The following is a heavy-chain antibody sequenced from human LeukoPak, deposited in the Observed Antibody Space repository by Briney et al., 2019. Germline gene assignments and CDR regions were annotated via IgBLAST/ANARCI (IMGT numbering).Heavy chain of an antibody. J-gene: IGHJ4*02. Sequence: GGSLRLSCAASGFTFSSCWMSWVRQAPGKGLEWVANIKQDGSEKYYVDSVKGRFTISRDNAKNSLYLQMNSLRAEDTAVYYCARDRHRRYYFDYWGQGTLVTVSS. D-gene: IGHD1-14*01. CDR1: GFTFSSCW. CDR3: ARDRHRRYYFDY. CDR2: IKQDGSEK. V-gene: IGHV3-7*01.